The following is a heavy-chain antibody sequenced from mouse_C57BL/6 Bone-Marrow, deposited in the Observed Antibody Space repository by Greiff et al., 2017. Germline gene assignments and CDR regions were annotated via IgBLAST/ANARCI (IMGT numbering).Heavy chain of an antibody. CDR1: GYTFTSYW. Sequence: QVQLKQPGAELVKPGASVKLSCKASGYTFTSYWMHWVKQRPGQGLEWIGMIHPNSGSTNYNEKFKSKATLTVDKSSSTAYMELSGLTSEESAVYCCARGSAYGGQGTLVTVSA. V-gene: IGHV1-64*01. CDR3: ARGSAY. CDR2: IHPNSGST. J-gene: IGHJ3*01.